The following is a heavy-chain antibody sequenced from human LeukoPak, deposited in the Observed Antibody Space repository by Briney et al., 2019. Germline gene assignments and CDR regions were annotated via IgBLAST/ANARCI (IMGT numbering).Heavy chain of an antibody. CDR3: ARESQAYYYGSGSPNY. CDR1: GFTFSSYA. V-gene: IGHV3-30*04. J-gene: IGHJ4*02. CDR2: ISYDGSNK. D-gene: IGHD3-10*01. Sequence: PGRSLRLSCAASGFTFSSYAMHWVRQAPGKGLEWVAVISYDGSNKYYADSVKGRFTIPKDNSKNTLYLQMNSLRAEDTAVYYCARESQAYYYGSGSPNYWGQGTLVTVSS.